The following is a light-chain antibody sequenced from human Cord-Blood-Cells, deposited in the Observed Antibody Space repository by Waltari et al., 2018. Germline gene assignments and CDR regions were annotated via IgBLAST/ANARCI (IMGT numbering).Light chain of an antibody. CDR3: SSYTSSSFWV. Sequence: QSALTQPASVSGSPGQSITISCPGTSSDVGGYNYVSWYQQHPGKAPKLMIYDVSKRPSGVSNRFSGSKSGNTASLTISGLQAEDEADYYCSSYTSSSFWVFGGGTKLTVL. J-gene: IGLJ3*02. CDR2: DVS. CDR1: SSDVGGYNY. V-gene: IGLV2-14*01.